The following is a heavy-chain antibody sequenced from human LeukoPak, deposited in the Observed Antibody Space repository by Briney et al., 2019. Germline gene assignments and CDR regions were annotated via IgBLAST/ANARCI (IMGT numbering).Heavy chain of an antibody. J-gene: IGHJ5*02. D-gene: IGHD1-7*01. V-gene: IGHV2-70*16. CDR2: IDWDDDK. CDR3: ARIDPGGTTNT. Sequence: TLSLTCTVSGGSISSYYWSWIRQPPGKALEWLARIDWDDDKFYSTSLKTRLTISKDTSKNQVVLTMTNMDPVDTATYYCARIDPGGTTNTWGQGTLVTVSS. CDR1: GGSISSYYW.